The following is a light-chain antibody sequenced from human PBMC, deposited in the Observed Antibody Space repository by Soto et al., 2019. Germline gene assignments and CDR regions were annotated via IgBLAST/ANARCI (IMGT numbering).Light chain of an antibody. CDR2: EAS. CDR1: QSIRSSH. CDR3: QQYGRSPFT. Sequence: EIVLTQSPGTLSLSPGERATLSCRASQSIRSSHLAWYQQRPGQAPGLLMFEASSRATGVPDRFSGSGSGPDFTLTTNRLGPEDFAGYYCQQYGRSPFTFGQGTKLQIK. V-gene: IGKV3-20*01. J-gene: IGKJ2*01.